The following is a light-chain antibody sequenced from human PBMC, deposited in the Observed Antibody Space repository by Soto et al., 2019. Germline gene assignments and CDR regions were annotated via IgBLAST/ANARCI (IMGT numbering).Light chain of an antibody. V-gene: IGLV2-18*02. CDR2: EVS. Sequence: QSVLTQPPPVSGSPGQSVTISCTGTSSDVGSYNRVSWYQQPPGTAPKLMIYEVSNRPSGVPDRFSGSKSGNTASLTISGLQAEDEADYYCNSYTSSGTYVFGTGTKVTVL. CDR3: NSYTSSGTYV. CDR1: SSDVGSYNR. J-gene: IGLJ1*01.